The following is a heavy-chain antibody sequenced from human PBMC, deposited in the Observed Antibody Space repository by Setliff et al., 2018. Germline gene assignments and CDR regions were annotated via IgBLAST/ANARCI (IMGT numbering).Heavy chain of an antibody. J-gene: IGHJ5*02. CDR2: ISGSGGST. CDR1: GFTFSSYA. D-gene: IGHD2-2*01. Sequence: GGSLRLSCAASGFTFSSYAMSWVRQAPGKGLEWVSAISGSGGSTYYADSVKGRFTIARDNSKNTLYLQMNSLRAEDTAVYYCAKVPGAIVVVPAAAWFDPWGQGTLVTVSS. CDR3: AKVPGAIVVVPAAAWFDP. V-gene: IGHV3-23*01.